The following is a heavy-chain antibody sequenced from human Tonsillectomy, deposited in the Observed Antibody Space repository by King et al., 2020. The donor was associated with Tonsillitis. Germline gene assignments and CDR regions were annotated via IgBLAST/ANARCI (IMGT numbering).Heavy chain of an antibody. CDR3: ARDGDIWSENYYYMDV. J-gene: IGHJ6*03. V-gene: IGHV3-30*01. Sequence: VQLVESGGGVVQPGRSLRLSCAASGFTFSSYAMHWVRQAPGKGLEWVALISYDGSNKYYADSVKGRFTISRDNSKNTLYLEMNSLRAEDTAVYYCARDGDIWSENYYYMDVWGKGTTVIVSS. D-gene: IGHD3-3*01. CDR2: ISYDGSNK. CDR1: GFTFSSYA.